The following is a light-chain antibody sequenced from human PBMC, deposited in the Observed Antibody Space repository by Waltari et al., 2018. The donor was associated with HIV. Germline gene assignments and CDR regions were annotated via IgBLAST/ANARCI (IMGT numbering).Light chain of an antibody. CDR2: DVS. J-gene: IGLJ2*01. CDR3: SSYTSSSTLAV. V-gene: IGLV2-14*03. CDR1: SSDVGGYNY. Sequence: QSALTQPASVSGSPGQPIPISCTGTSSDVGGYNYASWYQQHPGKAPKLMIYDVSNRPSGVSNRFSGSKSGNTASLTISGLQAEDEADYYCSSYTSSSTLAVFGGGTKLTVL.